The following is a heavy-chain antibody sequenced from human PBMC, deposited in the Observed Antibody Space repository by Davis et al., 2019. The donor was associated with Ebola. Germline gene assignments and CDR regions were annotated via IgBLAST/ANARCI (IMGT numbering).Heavy chain of an antibody. Sequence: GESLKISCAASGFNFGINWMSWVRQAPGKGLEWLANINLDGSEKNYVDSVRGRFTISRDNAKSSLFLQMNSLRVEDSAVYYWAKYAGFDFDHWGHGILVIVSS. J-gene: IGHJ4*01. D-gene: IGHD3-10*01. V-gene: IGHV3-7*01. CDR1: GFNFGINW. CDR2: INLDGSEK. CDR3: AKYAGFDFDH.